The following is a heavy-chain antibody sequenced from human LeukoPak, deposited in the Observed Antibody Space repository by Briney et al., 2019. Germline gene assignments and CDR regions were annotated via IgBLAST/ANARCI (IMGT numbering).Heavy chain of an antibody. CDR1: GFTFSSYA. J-gene: IGHJ3*01. D-gene: IGHD5-18*01. CDR3: AKDRRDSAMANDAFDL. V-gene: IGHV3-23*01. Sequence: GGSLRLSCAASGFTFSSYAMSWVRQAPGEGLEWVSAICGSGGSTYYADSVKGRFSISRDNSKNALYLQMNSLRAGDTALYYCAKDRRDSAMANDAFDLWGQGTMVTVSS. CDR2: ICGSGGST.